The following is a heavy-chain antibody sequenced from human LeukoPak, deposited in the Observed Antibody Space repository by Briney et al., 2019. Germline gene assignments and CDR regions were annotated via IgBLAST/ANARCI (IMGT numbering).Heavy chain of an antibody. J-gene: IGHJ4*02. CDR2: IYYSGST. Sequence: PETLSLTCTVSGGSISSSSYYWGWIHQPPGKGLEWIGSIYYSGSTYYNPSLKSRVTISVDTSKNQFSLKLSSVTAADTAVYYCAREAGELPDPNGGLDYWGQGTLVTVSS. CDR1: GGSISSSSYY. CDR3: AREAGELPDPNGGLDY. D-gene: IGHD1-26*01. V-gene: IGHV4-39*07.